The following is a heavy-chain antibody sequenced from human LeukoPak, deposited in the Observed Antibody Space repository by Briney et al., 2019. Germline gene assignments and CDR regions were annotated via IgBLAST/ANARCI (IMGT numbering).Heavy chain of an antibody. J-gene: IGHJ4*02. CDR3: ARDGTVVTLDY. Sequence: GGSLRPSCAASGFTFSSYWMSWVRQAPGKGLEWVANIKQDGSEKYYVDSVKGRFTISRDNAKNSLYLQMNSLRAEDTAVYYCARDGTVVTLDYWGQGTLVTVSS. CDR2: IKQDGSEK. V-gene: IGHV3-7*01. D-gene: IGHD4-23*01. CDR1: GFTFSSYW.